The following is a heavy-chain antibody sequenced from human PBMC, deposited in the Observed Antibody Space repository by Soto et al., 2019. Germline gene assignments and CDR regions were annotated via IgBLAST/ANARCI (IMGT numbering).Heavy chain of an antibody. CDR2: ISAYNGNT. D-gene: IGHD3-22*01. CDR3: ARGGYYYDSSGHYVNWFDP. V-gene: IGHV1-18*01. J-gene: IGHJ5*02. Sequence: ASVKVSCKASGYTFTSYGISWVRQAPGQGLEWMGWISAYNGNTNYAQKLQGRVTMTTDTSTSTAYMELRSLRSDDTAVYYCARGGYYYDSSGHYVNWFDPWGQGTLVTVSS. CDR1: GYTFTSYG.